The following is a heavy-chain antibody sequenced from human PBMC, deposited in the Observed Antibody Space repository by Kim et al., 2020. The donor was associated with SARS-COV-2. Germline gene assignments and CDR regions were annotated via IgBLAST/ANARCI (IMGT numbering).Heavy chain of an antibody. CDR2: ISSDGSHS. CDR3: SRGITLVDVGPTTFPHHYGMDV. CDR1: GFTLSDSP. J-gene: IGHJ6*02. V-gene: IGHV3-30*03. D-gene: IGHD2-8*02. Sequence: GGSLRLSCEASGFTLSDSPVHWVRQPPGGGLEWMALISSDGSHSYLADSVVGRFTISRDNSKHSIYLQMNGLRPEDTALYFCSRGITLVDVGPTTFPHHYGMDVWGQGTTVTVSS.